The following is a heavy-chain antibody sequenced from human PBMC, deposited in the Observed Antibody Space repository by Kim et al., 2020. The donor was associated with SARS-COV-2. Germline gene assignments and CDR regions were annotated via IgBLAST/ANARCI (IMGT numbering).Heavy chain of an antibody. CDR3: ARECKDIVVVPAGAPGYYYGMDV. CDR1: GFTFSSYG. CDR2: IWYDGSNK. J-gene: IGHJ6*02. V-gene: IGHV3-33*01. D-gene: IGHD2-2*01. Sequence: GGSLRLSCAASGFTFSSYGMHWVRQAPGKGLEWVAVIWYDGSNKYYADSVKGRFTISRDNSKNTLYLQMNSLRAEDTAVYYCARECKDIVVVPAGAPGYYYGMDVWGQGTTVTVSS.